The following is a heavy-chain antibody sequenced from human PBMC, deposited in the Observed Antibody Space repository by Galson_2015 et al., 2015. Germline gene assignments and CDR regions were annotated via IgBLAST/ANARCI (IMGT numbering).Heavy chain of an antibody. J-gene: IGHJ4*02. Sequence: SVKVSCKASGYTFTSYAMHWVRQAPGQRLEWMGWINAGNGNTKYSQKFQGRVTITRDTSASTAYMELSSLRSEDTAVYYCARAEDHRGGVQAPGGEYYDFWSGFPSLDYWGQGTLVTVSS. CDR3: ARAEDHRGGVQAPGGEYYDFWSGFPSLDY. CDR2: INAGNGNT. D-gene: IGHD3-3*01. CDR1: GYTFTSYA. V-gene: IGHV1-3*01.